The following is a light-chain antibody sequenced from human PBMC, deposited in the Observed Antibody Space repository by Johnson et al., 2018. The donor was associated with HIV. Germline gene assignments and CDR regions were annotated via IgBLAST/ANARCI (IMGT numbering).Light chain of an antibody. CDR2: ENN. Sequence: SVLTQPPSVSAAPGQKVTISCSGSSSNIGNNYVSWFQHLPGTAPKLLIYENNKRPSGIPDRFSGSKSGTSATLGITGLQTGDEADYYCGTWDSSLSGVFGTGTKVTVL. CDR1: SSNIGNNY. J-gene: IGLJ1*01. V-gene: IGLV1-51*02. CDR3: GTWDSSLSGV.